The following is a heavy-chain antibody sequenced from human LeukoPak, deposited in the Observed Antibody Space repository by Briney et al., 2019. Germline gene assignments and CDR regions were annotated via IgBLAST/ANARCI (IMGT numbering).Heavy chain of an antibody. D-gene: IGHD1-1*01. Sequence: GGSLRLSCAASGFTSSSYSMNWVRQAPGKGLEWVSSISSSSSYIYYADLVKGRFTISRDNAKNSLYLQMNSLRAEDTAVYYCARTTGTYLDYWGQGTLVTVSS. CDR3: ARTTGTYLDY. CDR2: ISSSSSYI. CDR1: GFTSSSYS. V-gene: IGHV3-21*01. J-gene: IGHJ4*02.